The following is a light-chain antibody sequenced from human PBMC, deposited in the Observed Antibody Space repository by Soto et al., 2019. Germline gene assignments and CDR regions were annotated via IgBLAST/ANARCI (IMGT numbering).Light chain of an antibody. CDR3: QQSYSIPWT. J-gene: IGKJ1*01. CDR2: AAS. Sequence: DIQMTQSPSPLSASVGDRVTITCRASQSISSYLNWYQQKPGKAPKVLIYAASSLQSGVPSRFSGSGSGTDFTLTISSLQPEDFATYYCQQSYSIPWTFGQGTKVEIK. CDR1: QSISSY. V-gene: IGKV1-39*01.